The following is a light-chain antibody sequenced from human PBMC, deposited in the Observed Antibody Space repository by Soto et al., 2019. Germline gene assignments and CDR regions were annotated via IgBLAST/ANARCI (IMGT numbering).Light chain of an antibody. Sequence: QSVLTQPPSASGTPGQTVTISSSGGTSNIGTNYVSWYQHLPGTAPKLLIYGNNQRPSGVPDRFSASKSGTSASLAISGLRSDDEADYYCAVWDDSLSGVVFGGGTQLTV. CDR2: GNN. CDR1: TSNIGTNY. CDR3: AVWDDSLSGVV. V-gene: IGLV1-47*01. J-gene: IGLJ3*02.